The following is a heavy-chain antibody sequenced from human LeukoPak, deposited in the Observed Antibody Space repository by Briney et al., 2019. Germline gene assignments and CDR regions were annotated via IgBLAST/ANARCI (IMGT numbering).Heavy chain of an antibody. V-gene: IGHV1-24*01. CDR1: GYTLTELS. J-gene: IGHJ5*02. D-gene: IGHD3-22*01. CDR2: FDPEDGET. Sequence: ASVKVSCKVSGYTLTELSMHWVRQAPGKGLEWMGGFDPEDGETIYAQKFQGRVTMTEDTSTDTAYMELSSLRSEDTAVYYCATGPLNYYDSSGNWFDPWGQGTLVTVSS. CDR3: ATGPLNYYDSSGNWFDP.